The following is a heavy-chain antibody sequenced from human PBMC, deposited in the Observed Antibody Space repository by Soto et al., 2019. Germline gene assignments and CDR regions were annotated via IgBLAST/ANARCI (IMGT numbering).Heavy chain of an antibody. CDR1: GGSISSYY. V-gene: IGHV4-59*01. Sequence: QVQLQESGPGLVKPSETLSLTCTVSGGSISSYYWSWIRQPPGKGLEWIGYIYYSGSTNYNPSLKSRVTISVDTSKNQFSLKLSSVTAADTAVYYCAGIGVYCSSTSCYTGGYFDYWGQGTLVTVSS. CDR3: AGIGVYCSSTSCYTGGYFDY. D-gene: IGHD2-2*02. CDR2: IYYSGST. J-gene: IGHJ4*02.